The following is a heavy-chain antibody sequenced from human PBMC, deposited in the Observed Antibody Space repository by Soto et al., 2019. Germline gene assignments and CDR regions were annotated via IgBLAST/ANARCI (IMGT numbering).Heavy chain of an antibody. V-gene: IGHV3-9*01. CDR1: GFTFDDYA. Sequence: GGSLRLSCAASGFTFDDYAMHWVRQAPGKGLEWVSGISWNSGSIGYADSVKGRFTISRDNAKNSLYLQMNSLRAEDTALYYCAKGEYSSGWNKFDYWGQGTLVTVSS. CDR3: AKGEYSSGWNKFDY. CDR2: ISWNSGSI. D-gene: IGHD6-19*01. J-gene: IGHJ4*02.